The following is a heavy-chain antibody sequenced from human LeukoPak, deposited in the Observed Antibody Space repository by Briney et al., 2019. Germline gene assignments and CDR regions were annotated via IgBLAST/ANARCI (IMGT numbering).Heavy chain of an antibody. Sequence: SQTLSLTCAISEDSVSSNSVTWNWIRQSPSRGLKWLGRTYYRSTWYNDYAVSVRGRITVNPDTSKNQFSLHLNSVTPEDTAVYYCARRLTQYDCFDPWGQGILVTVSS. J-gene: IGHJ5*02. CDR1: EDSVSSNSVT. CDR3: ARRLTQYDCFDP. CDR2: TYYRSTWYN. V-gene: IGHV6-1*01. D-gene: IGHD2-2*01.